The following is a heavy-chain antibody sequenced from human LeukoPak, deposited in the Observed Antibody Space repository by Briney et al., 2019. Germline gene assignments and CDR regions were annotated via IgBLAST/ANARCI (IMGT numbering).Heavy chain of an antibody. CDR1: GGSFSTYY. J-gene: IGHJ1*01. V-gene: IGHV4-34*01. Sequence: ETSETLSLTCAVYGGSFSTYYWSWIRQPPGKGLEWVGEINHSGSNNYNPSLKSRVTISIDTSKNQFSLKLTSVTAADTAVYYCARPGGRSGLAEYFQYWGQGTLVTVSS. D-gene: IGHD6-19*01. CDR3: ARPGGRSGLAEYFQY. CDR2: INHSGSN.